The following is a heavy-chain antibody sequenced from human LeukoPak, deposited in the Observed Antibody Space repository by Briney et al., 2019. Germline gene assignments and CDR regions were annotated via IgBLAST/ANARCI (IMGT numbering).Heavy chain of an antibody. CDR1: GFGFSSYG. V-gene: IGHV3-30*03. Sequence: GGSLRLSCAASGFGFSSYGMHWVRQAPGKGLEWMAVISHDGSNKYYADSVKGRFTISRDNSKNTLYLQMNSLRADDTALYYCIGYGGYSFWGQGTLVTVSS. CDR3: IGYGGYSF. CDR2: ISHDGSNK. J-gene: IGHJ4*02. D-gene: IGHD4-23*01.